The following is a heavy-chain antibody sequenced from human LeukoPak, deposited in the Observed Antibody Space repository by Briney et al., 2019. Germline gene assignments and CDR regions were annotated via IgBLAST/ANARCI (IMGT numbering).Heavy chain of an antibody. CDR3: ARRQGCSSTSCPPDY. CDR2: IYPGDSDT. D-gene: IGHD2-2*01. CDR1: GYSFNTYW. J-gene: IGHJ4*02. Sequence: PGESLKISCRGSGYSFNTYWIGWVRQMPGKGLEWMGIIYPGDSDTRYSPSFQGQVTMSAAKSINTAYLQWSSLKASDTATYYCARRQGCSSTSCPPDYWGQGTLVTVSS. V-gene: IGHV5-51*01.